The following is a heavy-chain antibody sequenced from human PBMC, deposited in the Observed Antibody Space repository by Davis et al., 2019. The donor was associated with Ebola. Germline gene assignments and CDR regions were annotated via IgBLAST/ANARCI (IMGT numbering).Heavy chain of an antibody. J-gene: IGHJ4*02. Sequence: AGSLTLSCAASGFTFDDYAMHWVRQAPGKGLEWVSLISGDGVSTYYADSVKGRFTISRDNSKNSLYLQMNSLRTEDTALYYCAKDIGEEFIYYFDYWGQGTLVTVSS. D-gene: IGHD2/OR15-2a*01. CDR2: ISGDGVST. V-gene: IGHV3-43*02. CDR3: AKDIGEEFIYYFDY. CDR1: GFTFDDYA.